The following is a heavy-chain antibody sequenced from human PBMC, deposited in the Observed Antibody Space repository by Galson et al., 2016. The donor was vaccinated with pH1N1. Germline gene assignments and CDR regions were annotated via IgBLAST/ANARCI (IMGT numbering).Heavy chain of an antibody. CDR3: ARQVAVAGSFYMDY. CDR2: VFYSGST. D-gene: IGHD6-19*01. V-gene: IGHV4-59*01. CDR1: GGSIRNYY. Sequence: LTCSVSGGSIRNYYWSWVRQPPGKGLEWIGYVFYSGSTYYNPSLKSRVTISVDTSKNQFSLKLNSLIAADTAVYYCARQVAVAGSFYMDYWGQGALVTVSS. J-gene: IGHJ4*02.